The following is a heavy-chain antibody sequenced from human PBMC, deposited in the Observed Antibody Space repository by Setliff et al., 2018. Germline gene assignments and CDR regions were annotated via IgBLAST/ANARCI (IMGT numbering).Heavy chain of an antibody. CDR2: IYYSGST. D-gene: IGHD3-9*01. CDR1: GGSISSHY. J-gene: IGHJ4*02. CDR3: AREPYFDWFNPESFDY. V-gene: IGHV4-59*11. Sequence: SETLSLTCTVSGGSISSHYWSWIRQPPGKGLEWIGSIYYSGSTNYNPSLKSRVTISVDTSKNQFSLKLSSVTAADTAVYYCAREPYFDWFNPESFDYWGQGTLVTVSS.